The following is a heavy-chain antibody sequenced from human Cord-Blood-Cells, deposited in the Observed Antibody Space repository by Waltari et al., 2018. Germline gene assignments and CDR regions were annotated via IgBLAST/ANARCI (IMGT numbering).Heavy chain of an antibody. CDR2: IKSKTDGGTT. J-gene: IGHJ4*02. D-gene: IGHD6-6*01. CDR1: GFTFSNAW. Sequence: EVQLVESGGGLVKPGGSLRLSCAASGFTFSNAWMSWVRQAPGKGLEWVGRIKSKTDGGTTDYAAPVKGRSTISRDDSKNTLYLQMNSLKTEDTAVYYCTTDIVAGEEQLSYWGQGTLVTVSS. V-gene: IGHV3-15*01. CDR3: TTDIVAGEEQLSY.